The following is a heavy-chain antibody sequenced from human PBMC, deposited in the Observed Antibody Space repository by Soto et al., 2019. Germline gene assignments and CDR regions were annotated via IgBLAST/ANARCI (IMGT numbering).Heavy chain of an antibody. D-gene: IGHD2-2*01. J-gene: IGHJ4*02. CDR2: ISYNGSNK. CDR3: QPATNFDY. V-gene: IGHV3-30*03. Sequence: GGSLRLSCAASGFTFSSYSMNWVRQAPGKGLEWVAVISYNGSNKYYADSVKGRFTISRDNSKNTLYLQMNSLRAEDTAVYYCQPATNFDYWGQGTLITVSS. CDR1: GFTFSSYS.